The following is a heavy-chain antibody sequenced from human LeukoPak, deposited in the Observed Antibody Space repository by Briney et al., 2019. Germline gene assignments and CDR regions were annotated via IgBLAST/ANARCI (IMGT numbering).Heavy chain of an antibody. D-gene: IGHD4-17*01. CDR2: IKQDGSEK. J-gene: IGHJ4*02. V-gene: IGHV3-7*03. CDR3: ARRDFNDYGDYVAFFDY. Sequence: GGSLRLSCAASGFTFSNYGMHWVRQAPGKGLEWVANIKQDGSEKYYVDSVKGRFTISRDNAKNSLYLQMNSLRAEDTAVYYCARRDFNDYGDYVAFFDYWGQGTLVTVSS. CDR1: GFTFSNYG.